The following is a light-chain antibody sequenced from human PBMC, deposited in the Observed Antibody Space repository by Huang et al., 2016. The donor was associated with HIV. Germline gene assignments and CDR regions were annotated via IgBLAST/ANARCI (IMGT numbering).Light chain of an antibody. V-gene: IGKV1-39*01. CDR1: QSITNY. CDR3: QQSYNTPDT. CDR2: AAS. Sequence: DIQMTPSPSSLSASVGDRVTITCRTSQSITNYLNWYQQKPGRAPKLLIYAASTLQSGVPSRFSGSGSETDFILTISSLQPEDFATYYCQQSYNTPDTFGQGTRLEIK. J-gene: IGKJ5*01.